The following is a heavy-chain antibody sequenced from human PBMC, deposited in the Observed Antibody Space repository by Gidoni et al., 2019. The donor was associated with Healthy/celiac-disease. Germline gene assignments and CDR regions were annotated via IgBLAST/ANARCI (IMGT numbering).Heavy chain of an antibody. J-gene: IGHJ4*02. CDR1: GLSFSSYA. CDR2: ISGSGEST. CDR3: AKDHEQWLVSYYFDY. Sequence: EVQMVAFGGGLVQPGGSLRLSCAACGLSFSSYAVGWVRQAPGKGLAWGSAISGSGESTYYADSVKGRFTISRYNSKNTLYLQMNSLRAEDTAVYYCAKDHEQWLVSYYFDYWGQGTLVTVSS. V-gene: IGHV3-23*04. D-gene: IGHD6-19*01.